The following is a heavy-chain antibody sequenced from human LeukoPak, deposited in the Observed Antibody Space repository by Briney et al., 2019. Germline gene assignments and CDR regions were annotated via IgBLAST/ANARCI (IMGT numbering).Heavy chain of an antibody. J-gene: IGHJ4*02. CDR3: ARVFGLRYLNSTDY. CDR1: GYTFTGYY. CDR2: INPNSGGT. Sequence: ASVKVSCKASGYTFTGYYMHWVRQAPGQGLEWMGWINPNSGGTNYAQKFQGRVTMTRDTSISTAYMELSRLRSDDTAVYYCARVFGLRYLNSTDYWGQGTLVTVSS. D-gene: IGHD3-9*01. V-gene: IGHV1-2*02.